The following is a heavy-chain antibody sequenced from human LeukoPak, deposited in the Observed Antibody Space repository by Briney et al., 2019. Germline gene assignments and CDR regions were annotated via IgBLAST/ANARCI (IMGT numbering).Heavy chain of an antibody. CDR2: ISSSSSYI. J-gene: IGHJ6*04. V-gene: IGHV3-21*01. CDR1: GFTFSSYS. CDR3: ARGGYYGSGSYYNYYYGMDV. D-gene: IGHD3-10*01. Sequence: PGGSLRLSCAASGFTFSSYSMNWVRQAPGKGPEWVSSISSSSSYIYYADSVKGRFTISRDNAKNSLYLQMNSLRAEDTAVYYCARGGYYGSGSYYNYYYGMDVWGKGTTVTVSS.